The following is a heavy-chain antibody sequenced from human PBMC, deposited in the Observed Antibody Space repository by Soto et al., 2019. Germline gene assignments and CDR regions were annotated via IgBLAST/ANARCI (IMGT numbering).Heavy chain of an antibody. CDR1: GYSFTSYW. CDR2: IYPGDSDT. D-gene: IGHD3-3*01. CDR3: ARLGGFGDFWSGYLNPEYYYMDV. Sequence: GESLKISCKGSGYSFTSYWIGWVRQMPGKGLEWMGIIYPGDSDTRYSPSFQGQVTISADKSISTAYLQWSSLKASDTAMYYCARLGGFGDFWSGYLNPEYYYMDVWGKGTTVTVSS. J-gene: IGHJ6*03. V-gene: IGHV5-51*01.